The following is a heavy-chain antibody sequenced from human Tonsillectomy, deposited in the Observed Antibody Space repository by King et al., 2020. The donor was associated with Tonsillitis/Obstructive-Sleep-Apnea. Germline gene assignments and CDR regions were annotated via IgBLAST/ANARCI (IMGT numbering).Heavy chain of an antibody. J-gene: IGHJ4*02. CDR1: GGSFSGDN. D-gene: IGHD7-27*01. V-gene: IGHV4-34*01. CDR3: AGQNLWGYYFDY. CDR2: INHSGST. Sequence: VQLQQWGAGLLKPSETLSLTCAVYGGSFSGDNWTWIHQPPGKGLEWIGEINHSGSTTYDPSLKSRVTISLDTSKNQFSLKLSSVTAADTAVYYCAGQNLWGYYFDYWGQGTPVTVSS.